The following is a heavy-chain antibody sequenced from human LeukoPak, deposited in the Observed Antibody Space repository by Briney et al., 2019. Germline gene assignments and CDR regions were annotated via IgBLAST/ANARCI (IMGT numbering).Heavy chain of an antibody. Sequence: SETLSLTCTVSGGSISSHYWSWSRQPPGKGLEWMGYIYYSGSTNYNPSLKSRVTISVDTSKNQFSLKLSSVTAAGTAVYYCARGDFWSAMGWFDPWGQGTLVTVSS. V-gene: IGHV4-59*11. D-gene: IGHD3-3*01. J-gene: IGHJ5*02. CDR1: GGSISSHY. CDR3: ARGDFWSAMGWFDP. CDR2: IYYSGST.